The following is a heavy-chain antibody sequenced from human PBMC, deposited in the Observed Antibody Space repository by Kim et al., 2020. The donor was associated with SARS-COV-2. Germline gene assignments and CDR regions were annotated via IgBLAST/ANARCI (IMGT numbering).Heavy chain of an antibody. V-gene: IGHV1-69*01. CDR3: ARGPYYFDY. J-gene: IGHJ4*02. Sequence: GTANYEQKFQGRVTITADESTSTAYMELSSLRSEDTAVYYCARGPYYFDYWGQGTLVTVSS. CDR2: GTA.